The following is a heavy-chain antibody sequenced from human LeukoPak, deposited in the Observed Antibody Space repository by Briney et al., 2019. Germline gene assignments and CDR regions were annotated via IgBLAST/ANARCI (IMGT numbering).Heavy chain of an antibody. CDR3: ARVRSGYDYSAADV. Sequence: GGSLRLSCAASGFTFSSYAMHWVRQAPGKGLEWVALISYDGSNKYYADSVKARFIISRDNSKNTVYLQMNSLRAEDTAVYYCARVRSGYDYSAADVWGKGATVTVSS. V-gene: IGHV3-30*04. CDR2: ISYDGSNK. CDR1: GFTFSSYA. J-gene: IGHJ6*04. D-gene: IGHD5-12*01.